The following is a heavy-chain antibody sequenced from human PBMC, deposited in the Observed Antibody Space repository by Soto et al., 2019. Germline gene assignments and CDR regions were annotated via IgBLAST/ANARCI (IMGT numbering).Heavy chain of an antibody. V-gene: IGHV3-30*03. D-gene: IGHD2-21*01. J-gene: IGHJ6*02. CDR2: ISYDGSNK. CDR3: VRPHDYSRYYYAMAV. Sequence: QVQLVESGGGVVQPGRSLRLSCATSGFTFSTYGMHWVRQAPGKGLEWVAVISYDGSNKYYADSVQGRFTISRDSSKNTLYLHMNSLIPEHTAVYYCVRPHDYSRYYYAMAVWGQGTTVTLSS. CDR1: GFTFSTYG.